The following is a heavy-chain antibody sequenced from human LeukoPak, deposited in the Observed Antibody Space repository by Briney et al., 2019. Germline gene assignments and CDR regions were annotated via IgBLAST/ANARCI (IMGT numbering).Heavy chain of an antibody. CDR1: GFTFSSYA. Sequence: GGSLRLSCAASGFTFSSYAMHWVRQTPGKGLEWVAVISHDATNLYYADSMKGRFTISRDNSKNTLYLQMNSLRAEDTAVYYCARRDGDNDRGFDYWGQGTLVIVSS. D-gene: IGHD4-23*01. J-gene: IGHJ4*02. V-gene: IGHV3-30*03. CDR2: ISHDATNL. CDR3: ARRDGDNDRGFDY.